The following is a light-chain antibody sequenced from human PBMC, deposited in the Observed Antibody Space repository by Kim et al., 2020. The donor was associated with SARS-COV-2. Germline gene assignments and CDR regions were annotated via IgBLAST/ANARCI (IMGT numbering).Light chain of an antibody. J-gene: IGLJ3*02. Sequence: GQSVTISCTGTSSDIGGYNHVSCYQQHPGKAPKLMIYEVSKWPSGVPDRFSGSKSGNTASLTVSGLQADDEANYYCSSYGGNNNWVFGGGTQLTVL. CDR3: SSYGGNNNWV. CDR2: EVS. CDR1: SSDIGGYNH. V-gene: IGLV2-8*01.